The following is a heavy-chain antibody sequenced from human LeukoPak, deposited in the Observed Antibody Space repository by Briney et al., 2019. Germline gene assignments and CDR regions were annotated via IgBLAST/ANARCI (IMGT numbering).Heavy chain of an antibody. CDR2: INSDSGGT. CDR3: ARESVGYSSDYSLYYFDY. J-gene: IGHJ4*02. D-gene: IGHD3-22*01. V-gene: IGHV1-2*02. CDR1: GYTFAGHY. Sequence: ASVKVSCKASGYTFAGHYLHWVRQAPGQGLEWMGWINSDSGGTEYAQKLQGRVTMTRDTSITTAYMELSRLGSDDTAVYYCARESVGYSSDYSLYYFDYWGQGTLVTVSS.